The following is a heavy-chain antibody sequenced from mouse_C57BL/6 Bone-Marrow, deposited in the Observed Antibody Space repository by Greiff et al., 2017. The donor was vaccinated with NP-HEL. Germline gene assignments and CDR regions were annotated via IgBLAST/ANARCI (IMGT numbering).Heavy chain of an antibody. V-gene: IGHV8-8*01. Sequence: QVTLKESGPGILQPSQTLSLTCSFSGFSLSTFGMGVGWIRQPSGKGLEWLAHIWWDDDKYYNPALKSRLTISKDTSKNQVFLKIANVDTADTATYYCAGRDYYGSLAWFAYWGQGTLVTVSA. CDR2: IWWDDDK. J-gene: IGHJ3*01. CDR1: GFSLSTFGMG. D-gene: IGHD1-1*01. CDR3: AGRDYYGSLAWFAY.